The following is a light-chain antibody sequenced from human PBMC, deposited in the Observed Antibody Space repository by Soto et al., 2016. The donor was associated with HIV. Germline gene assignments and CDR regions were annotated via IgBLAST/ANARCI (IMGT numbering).Light chain of an antibody. V-gene: IGLV3-25*03. CDR3: QSADSSGTYVV. J-gene: IGLJ2*01. CDR1: TLPKQY. Sequence: SYELTQPPSVSVSPGQTARITCSGDTLPKQYAYWYQQKPGQAPVLVIYKDSERPSGIPERFSGSSSGTTVTLTISGVQAEDEADYYXQSADSSGTYVVFGGGTKLTVL. CDR2: KDS.